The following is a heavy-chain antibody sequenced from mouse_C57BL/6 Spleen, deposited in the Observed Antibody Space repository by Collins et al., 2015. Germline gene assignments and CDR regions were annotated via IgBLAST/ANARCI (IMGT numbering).Heavy chain of an antibody. Sequence: DVQLVESGGGLVQPGGSRKLSCAASGFTFSSFGMHWVRQAPEKGLEWVAYISSGSSTIYYADTVKGRFTISRDNPKNTLFLQMTSLRSEDTAMYYCARKGLGFTTVEGGAMDYWGQGTSVTVSS. CDR2: ISSGSSTI. CDR3: ARKGLGFTTVEGGAMDY. CDR1: GFTFSSFG. V-gene: IGHV5-17*02. D-gene: IGHD1-1*01. J-gene: IGHJ4*01.